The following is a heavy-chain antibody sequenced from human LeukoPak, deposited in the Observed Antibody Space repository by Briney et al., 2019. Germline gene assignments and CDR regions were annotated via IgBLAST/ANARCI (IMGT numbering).Heavy chain of an antibody. Sequence: GGSLRLSCAASGFTFSTYAMSWVRQAPGKGLEWVSGISGSGGSTYYADSVKGRFTISRDNSKNTLYLQMNSLRAEDTAVYYCAKRYCTSTKCYQLDYWGQGTLVAVSS. D-gene: IGHD2-2*01. CDR2: ISGSGGST. CDR3: AKRYCTSTKCYQLDY. V-gene: IGHV3-23*01. J-gene: IGHJ4*02. CDR1: GFTFSTYA.